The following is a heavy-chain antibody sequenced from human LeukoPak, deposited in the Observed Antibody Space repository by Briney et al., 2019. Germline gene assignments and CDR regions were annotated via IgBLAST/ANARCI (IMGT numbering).Heavy chain of an antibody. J-gene: IGHJ6*03. CDR2: IYQSGNT. CDR1: GSSITSGFY. Sequence: ASETLSLTCIVSGSSITSGFYWAWIRQPPGKGLEWIGSIYQSGNTYYNPSLKSRVTISVDTSKNQFSLKLSSVTAADTAVYYCAREGGSGYYYYMDVWGKGTTVTVSS. CDR3: AREGGSGYYYYMDV. V-gene: IGHV4-38-2*02. D-gene: IGHD3-10*01.